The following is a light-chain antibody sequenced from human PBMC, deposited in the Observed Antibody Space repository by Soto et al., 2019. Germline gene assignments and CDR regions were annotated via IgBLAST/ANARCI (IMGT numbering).Light chain of an antibody. J-gene: IGKJ3*01. CDR2: AAF. Sequence: DLQMTQSPSSLSASVGDRVTITCRASQSIRSYLNWYQLKPGKAPKALIFAAFSLQSGVPSRFSGSGSGTDFTLTISSLQPEDFATYYCQQSYSTPFTFGPGTKVEIK. CDR3: QQSYSTPFT. V-gene: IGKV1-39*01. CDR1: QSIRSY.